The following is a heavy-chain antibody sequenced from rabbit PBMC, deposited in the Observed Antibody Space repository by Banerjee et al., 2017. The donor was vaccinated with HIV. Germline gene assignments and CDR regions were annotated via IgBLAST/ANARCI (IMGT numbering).Heavy chain of an antibody. Sequence: QSLEESGGDLVKPEGSLTLTCTASGFSFTNKYVMCWVRQAPGKGLEWIACIYTSSSSTRYASWAKGRFTISKTSSTTVTLQMTSLTVADTATYFCARYISGSGYYGLWGQGTLVTVS. CDR3: ARYISGSGYYGL. V-gene: IGHV1S40*01. J-gene: IGHJ3*01. CDR2: IYTSSSST. CDR1: GFSFTNKYV. D-gene: IGHD1-1*01.